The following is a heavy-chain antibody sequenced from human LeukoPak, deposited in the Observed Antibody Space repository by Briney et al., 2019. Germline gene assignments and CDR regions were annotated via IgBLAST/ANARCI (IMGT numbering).Heavy chain of an antibody. J-gene: IGHJ4*02. Sequence: PSETLSLTCAVYGGSFSGYYWSWIRQPPGEGLEWIGEINHSGSTNYNPSLKSRVTISVDTSKNQFSLKLSSVTAADTAVYYCASGFRGQLGYFDYWGQGTLVTVSS. CDR2: INHSGST. CDR1: GGSFSGYY. CDR3: ASGFRGQLGYFDY. V-gene: IGHV4-34*01. D-gene: IGHD1-1*01.